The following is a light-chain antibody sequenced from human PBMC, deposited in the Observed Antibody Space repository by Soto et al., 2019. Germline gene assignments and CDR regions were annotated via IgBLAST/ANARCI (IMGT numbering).Light chain of an antibody. CDR1: QTVGSAY. V-gene: IGKV3-20*01. CDR2: GTS. J-gene: IGKJ1*01. Sequence: EIVLTQSPGTLSLSPGERATLSCRASQTVGSAYLAWYQHKTGQAPRLLIYGTSSRATGIPERISGSGSGTDYTITSSRLETEELAEYYCQQYGNSRWTFGQGTKVEAK. CDR3: QQYGNSRWT.